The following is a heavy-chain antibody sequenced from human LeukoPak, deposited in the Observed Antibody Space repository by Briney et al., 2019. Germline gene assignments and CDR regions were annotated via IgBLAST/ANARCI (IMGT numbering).Heavy chain of an antibody. CDR3: ARDSTPTMVRGEVPYGAFDI. J-gene: IGHJ3*02. D-gene: IGHD3-10*01. V-gene: IGHV1-69*04. CDR2: IIPILGIA. Sequence: ASVKVSCKASGGTFSSYAISWVRQAPGQGLEWMGRIIPILGIANYAQKFQGRVTITADKSTSTAYMELSSLRSEDTAVYYCARDSTPTMVRGEVPYGAFDIWGQGTMVTVSS. CDR1: GGTFSSYA.